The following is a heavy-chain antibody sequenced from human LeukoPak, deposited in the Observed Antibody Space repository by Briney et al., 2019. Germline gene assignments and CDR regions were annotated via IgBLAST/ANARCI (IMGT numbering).Heavy chain of an antibody. CDR2: ISHSGST. Sequence: SETLSLTWTVSGGSISGHYWTWIRQPPGKGLEWIGYISHSGSTNCNPSLKGRVTISVDTSQNQFSLTLNSVTAADTAVYYCARSFRAAGIHYYYMDVWGKGTTVTVSS. J-gene: IGHJ6*03. CDR1: GGSISGHY. CDR3: ARSFRAAGIHYYYMDV. D-gene: IGHD6-13*01. V-gene: IGHV4-59*11.